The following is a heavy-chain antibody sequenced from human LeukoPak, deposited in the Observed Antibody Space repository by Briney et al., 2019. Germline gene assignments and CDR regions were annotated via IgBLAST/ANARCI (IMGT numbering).Heavy chain of an antibody. V-gene: IGHV3-33*08. Sequence: PGGSLRLSCAASGFTVSSNYMSWVRQAPGKGLEWVAVIWYDGSNKYYADSVKGRFTISRDNSKNTLYLQMNSLRAEDTAVYYCARDIGIAVAGTGYWGQGTLVTVSS. CDR3: ARDIGIAVAGTGY. J-gene: IGHJ4*02. CDR2: IWYDGSNK. D-gene: IGHD6-19*01. CDR1: GFTVSSNY.